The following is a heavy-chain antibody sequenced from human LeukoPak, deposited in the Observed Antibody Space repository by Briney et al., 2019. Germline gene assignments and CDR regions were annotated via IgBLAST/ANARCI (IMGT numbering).Heavy chain of an antibody. J-gene: IGHJ4*02. CDR3: ARGNDYAQETDY. CDR1: GFTFSSYA. D-gene: IGHD1-1*01. Sequence: QPGGSLRLSCAASGFTFSSYAMSWVRQAPGKGLEWVSAISGSGGSTYYADSVKGRFTISRDNSKNTLYLQMNSLRAEDTAVYYCARGNDYAQETDYWGQGTLVTVSS. CDR2: ISGSGGST. V-gene: IGHV3-23*01.